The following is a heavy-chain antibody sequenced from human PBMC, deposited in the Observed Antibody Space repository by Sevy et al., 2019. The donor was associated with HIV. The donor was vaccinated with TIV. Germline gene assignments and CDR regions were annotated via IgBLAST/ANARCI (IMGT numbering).Heavy chain of an antibody. J-gene: IGHJ6*03. CDR2: IIPIFGTA. V-gene: IGHV1-69*06. CDR3: ATNSELHYYYMDV. CDR1: GGTFSSYA. Sequence: ASVKVSCKASGGTFSSYAISWVRQAPGQGLEWMGGIIPIFGTANYPQKFQGRVTITADKSTSTAYMELSSLRSEDTAVYYCATNSELHYYYMDVWGKGTTVTVSS. D-gene: IGHD1-7*01.